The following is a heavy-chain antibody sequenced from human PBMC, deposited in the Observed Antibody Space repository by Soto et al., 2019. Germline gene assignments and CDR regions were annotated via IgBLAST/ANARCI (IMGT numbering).Heavy chain of an antibody. CDR2: INSDGSST. CDR3: AAESDFWSGFSSGGGMDV. Sequence: EVQLVESGGGLVQPGGSLRISCAASGFTFSSYWMHWVRQAPGKGLVWVSRINSDGSSTSYADSVKGRFTISRDNAKNTLYLQMNSLRAEDTAVYYCAAESDFWSGFSSGGGMDVWGQGTTVTVSS. D-gene: IGHD3-3*01. J-gene: IGHJ6*02. V-gene: IGHV3-74*01. CDR1: GFTFSSYW.